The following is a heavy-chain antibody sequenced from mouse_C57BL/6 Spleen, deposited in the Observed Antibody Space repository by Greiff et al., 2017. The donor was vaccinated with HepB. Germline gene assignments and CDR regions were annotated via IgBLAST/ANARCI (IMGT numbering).Heavy chain of an antibody. V-gene: IGHV1-69*01. D-gene: IGHD1-1*01. CDR2: IDPSDSYT. J-gene: IGHJ2*01. CDR3: ARRTTVVDNYFDD. CDR1: GYTFTSYW. Sequence: QVQLQQPGAELVMPGASVKLSCKASGYTFTSYWMHWVKQRPGQGLEWIGEIDPSDSYTNYNQKFKGKSTLTVDKSSSTAYMQLSSLTAEDSAVYYCARRTTVVDNYFDDWGQGTTLTVSS.